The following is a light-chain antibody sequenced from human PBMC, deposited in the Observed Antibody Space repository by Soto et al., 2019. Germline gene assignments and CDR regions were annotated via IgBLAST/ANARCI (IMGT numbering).Light chain of an antibody. V-gene: IGKV3-11*01. CDR2: DAS. J-gene: IGKJ1*01. CDR1: QSVSSQ. CDR3: PQRVWPCT. Sequence: EIVLTQSPATLSLSPGERATLSCRASQSVSSQLAWYQHKPGQAPRLLIYDASNRATGIPDRFSGSGSGTDSTLTLSSLEPEDFAVYYCPQRVWPCTVGQGTKV.